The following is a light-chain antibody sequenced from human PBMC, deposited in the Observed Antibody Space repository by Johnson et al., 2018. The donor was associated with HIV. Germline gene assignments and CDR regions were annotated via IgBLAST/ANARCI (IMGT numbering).Light chain of an antibody. Sequence: QAVLTQPPSVSAAPGQKVTISCSGSNSNIGNNYVSWYQQLPGPAPKLLIYDNNKRPSGIPDRFSGSQSGTSATPGITGLHTGDEADYSCVTWDSSLSGYYVFGTGTKLTVL. CDR1: NSNIGNNY. V-gene: IGLV1-51*01. CDR3: VTWDSSLSGYYV. J-gene: IGLJ1*01. CDR2: DNN.